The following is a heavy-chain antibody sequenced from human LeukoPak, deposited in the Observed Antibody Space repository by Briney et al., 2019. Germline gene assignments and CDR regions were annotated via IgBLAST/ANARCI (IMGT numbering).Heavy chain of an antibody. CDR1: GGSISSSSYY. D-gene: IGHD6-19*01. CDR2: IYYSGST. J-gene: IGHJ6*02. Sequence: PSETLSLTCTVSGGSISSSSYYWGWIRQPPGKGLEWIGSIYYSGSTYYNPSLKSRVTISVDTSKNQFSLKLSSVTAADTAVYYCARGVVAGSSGWYYYYGMDVWGQGTTVTVSS. CDR3: ARGVVAGSSGWYYYYGMDV. V-gene: IGHV4-39*07.